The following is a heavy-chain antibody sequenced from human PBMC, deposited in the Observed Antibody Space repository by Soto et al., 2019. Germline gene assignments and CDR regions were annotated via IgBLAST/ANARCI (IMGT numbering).Heavy chain of an antibody. Sequence: QVQLVQSGAEVKKPGSSVKVSCKASGGTFSSYGISWVRQAPGQGLEWLGGIIPLFGTVNYAQKFQGRVKITVDESTTTAYMELSSLRSDDMAVYHCARDGWYLGTVEHAARNYYGMDVWGQGTTVTVSS. CDR2: IIPLFGTV. V-gene: IGHV1-69*01. CDR1: GGTFSSYG. J-gene: IGHJ6*02. CDR3: ARDGWYLGTVEHAARNYYGMDV. D-gene: IGHD2-15*01.